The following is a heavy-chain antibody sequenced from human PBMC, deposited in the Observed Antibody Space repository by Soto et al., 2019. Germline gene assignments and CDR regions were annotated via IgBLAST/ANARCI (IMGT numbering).Heavy chain of an antibody. V-gene: IGHV4-39*01. CDR3: AAADFWSGYTNPGFDY. CDR1: GGSISSRGYY. Sequence: TLSLTCTVSGGSISSRGYYWGWIRQPPGKGLEWIGTIYYSGSTYYNPSLKSRVTISVDTSKNQSSLKLSSVTAADTAVYYCAAADFWSGYTNPGFDYWGQGTLVTVSS. D-gene: IGHD3-3*01. CDR2: IYYSGST. J-gene: IGHJ4*02.